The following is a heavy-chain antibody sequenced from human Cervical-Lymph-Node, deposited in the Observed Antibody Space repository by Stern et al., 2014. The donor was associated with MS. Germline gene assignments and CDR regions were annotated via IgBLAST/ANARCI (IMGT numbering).Heavy chain of an antibody. V-gene: IGHV4-4*02. CDR3: ARGDTAILY. CDR2: IYHSGGT. J-gene: IGHJ4*02. CDR1: GASLSTGNW. Sequence: QVQLQESGPGLVKPSGTLSLTCSVSGASLSTGNWWSWVRQPPGQRLEWIGEIYHSGGTHYAPSLQSRVTISVDKSKNQFSLRLSSVTAADTAVYYCARGDTAILYWGQGTLVTVSS. D-gene: IGHD5-18*01.